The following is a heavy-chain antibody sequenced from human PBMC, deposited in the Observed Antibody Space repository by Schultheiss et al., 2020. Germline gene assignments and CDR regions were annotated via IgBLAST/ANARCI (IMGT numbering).Heavy chain of an antibody. CDR2: IYYSGST. D-gene: IGHD1-7*01. V-gene: IGHV4-59*08. CDR1: GGSISSYY. J-gene: IGHJ6*02. CDR3: ARDGMTGTTNYYYYGMDV. Sequence: GSLRLSCTVSGGSISSYYWSWIRQPPGKGLEWIGYIYYSGSTNYNPSLKSRATLSADTSKNQFSLRLRSVTAADTAVYYCARDGMTGTTNYYYYGMDVWGQGTTVTVSS.